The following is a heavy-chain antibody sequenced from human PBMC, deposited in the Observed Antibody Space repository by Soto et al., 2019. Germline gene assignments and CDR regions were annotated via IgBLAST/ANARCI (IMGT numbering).Heavy chain of an antibody. Sequence: SETLSLTCAVYGGSFRGYYWSWIRQPPGKGLEWIGEINHSGSTNYNPSLKSRVTISVDTSKNQFSLKLSSVTAADTAVYYCARGGRQQLVRPYYYYGMDVWGQGTTVT. CDR2: INHSGST. V-gene: IGHV4-34*01. CDR3: ARGGRQQLVRPYYYYGMDV. CDR1: GGSFRGYY. J-gene: IGHJ6*02. D-gene: IGHD6-13*01.